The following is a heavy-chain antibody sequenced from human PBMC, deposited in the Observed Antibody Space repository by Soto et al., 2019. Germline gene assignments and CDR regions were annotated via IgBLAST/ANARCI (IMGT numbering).Heavy chain of an antibody. D-gene: IGHD3-16*02. CDR2: IYYIGST. Sequence: SETLSLTCTVSGDSITNSNYYWGWFRQPPGKGLEWIASIYYIGSTYYNPSLKSRVTISVDTSDNQFSLNLNSVTASDTAVYYCAGRNSLASVSLNFRELSTYKWIDPWGPGTRVTVSS. CDR1: GDSITNSNYY. J-gene: IGHJ5*02. CDR3: AGRNSLASVSLNFRELSTYKWIDP. V-gene: IGHV4-39*01.